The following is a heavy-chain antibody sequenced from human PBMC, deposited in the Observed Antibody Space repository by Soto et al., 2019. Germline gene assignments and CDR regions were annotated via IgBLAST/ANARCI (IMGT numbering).Heavy chain of an antibody. CDR1: GYTFTSYT. CDR3: ARDNVKPAGTGDY. Sequence: ASVKVSCKTAGYTFTSYTMHWVRQAPGQRLEWMGWINAGNGNTKYSQKFQGRVTITRDTSASTAYMELSSLRSEDTAVYYCARDNVKPAGTGDYWGQGTLVTVSS. CDR2: INAGNGNT. D-gene: IGHD6-13*01. V-gene: IGHV1-3*01. J-gene: IGHJ4*02.